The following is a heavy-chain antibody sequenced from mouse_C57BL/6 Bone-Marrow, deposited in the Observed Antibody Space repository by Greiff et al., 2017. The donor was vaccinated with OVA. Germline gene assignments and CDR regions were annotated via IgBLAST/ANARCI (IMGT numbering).Heavy chain of an antibody. Sequence: VQLQQSGPELVKPGASVKISCKASGYAFSSSWMNWVKQRPGKGLEWIGRIYPGDGDTNYNGKFKGKATLTADKSSSTAYMQRSSLTSEDSAVYFCAREVDYYGSSFYAMDYWGQGTSVTVSS. D-gene: IGHD1-1*01. V-gene: IGHV1-82*01. CDR3: AREVDYYGSSFYAMDY. J-gene: IGHJ4*01. CDR2: IYPGDGDT. CDR1: GYAFSSSW.